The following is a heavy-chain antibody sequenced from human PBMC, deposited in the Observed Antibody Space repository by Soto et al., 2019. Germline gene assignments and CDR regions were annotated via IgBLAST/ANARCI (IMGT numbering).Heavy chain of an antibody. CDR2: IYYSGST. Sequence: SETLSLTCTVSGGSISSYYWSWIRQPPGKGLEWIGYIYYSGSTNYNPSLKSRVTISVDTSKNQFSLKLSSVTAADAAVYFCARGGTTPDYWGQGTLVTVSS. CDR3: ARGGTTPDY. CDR1: GGSISSYY. V-gene: IGHV4-59*01. J-gene: IGHJ4*02. D-gene: IGHD1-7*01.